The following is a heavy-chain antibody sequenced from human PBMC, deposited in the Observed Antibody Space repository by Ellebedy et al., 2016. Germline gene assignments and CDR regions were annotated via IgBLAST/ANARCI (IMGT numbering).Heavy chain of an antibody. CDR2: ISAYNGDT. CDR1: GYTLTELS. J-gene: IGHJ6*02. Sequence: ASVKVSCKVSGYTLTELSMHWVRQAPGQGLEWMGWISAYNGDTQSAHQLQDRVIMTTDTSTTTVYMELRSLRSEDTATYYCARDELGWGAMDVWGQGTTVTVSS. D-gene: IGHD2-21*01. CDR3: ARDELGWGAMDV. V-gene: IGHV1-18*01.